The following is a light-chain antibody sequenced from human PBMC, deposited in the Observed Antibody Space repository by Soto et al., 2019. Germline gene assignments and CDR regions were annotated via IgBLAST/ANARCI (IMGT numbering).Light chain of an antibody. J-gene: IGLJ1*01. CDR1: SSDVGAFNY. CDR3: SSYTTRNTEA. V-gene: IGLV2-14*03. Sequence: QSALTQPASVSGSPGQSITISCIGTSSDVGAFNYVSWYQHHPGKAPKLMIYDVTDRPSCVSNRFSDSKSGNTASLTISGLQAEDEADYYCSSYTTRNTEAFGTGTKVTVL. CDR2: DVT.